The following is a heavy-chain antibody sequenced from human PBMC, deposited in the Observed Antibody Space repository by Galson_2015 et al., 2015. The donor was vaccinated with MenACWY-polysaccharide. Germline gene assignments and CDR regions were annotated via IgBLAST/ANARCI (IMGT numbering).Heavy chain of an antibody. CDR3: ARRSLDNWYFDL. CDR2: IHATGST. Sequence: SETLSLTCTVSHDSVSSSYWSWIRQSADKGLEYLGRIHATGSTAYNPSFRSRVAMSVDLPRNQLSLRLVSVTPSDTAIHYCARRSLDNWYFDLWGRGTLVIVSS. D-gene: IGHD1-1*01. V-gene: IGHV4-4*07. J-gene: IGHJ2*01. CDR1: HDSVSSSY.